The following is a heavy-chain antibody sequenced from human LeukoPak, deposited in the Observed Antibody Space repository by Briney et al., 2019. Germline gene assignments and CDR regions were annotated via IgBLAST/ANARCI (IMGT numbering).Heavy chain of an antibody. CDR1: GYTLTELS. CDR2: FDPEDGET. J-gene: IGHJ4*02. D-gene: IGHD6-13*01. V-gene: IGHV1-24*01. CDR3: ASDHLSIEATGTRY. Sequence: ASVKVSCKVSGYTLTELSMHWVRQAPGKGLEWMGGFDPEDGETIYAQKFQGRVTMTEDTSTDTAYMELSSLRSEDTAVYYCASDHLSIEATGTRYWGQGTLVTVSS.